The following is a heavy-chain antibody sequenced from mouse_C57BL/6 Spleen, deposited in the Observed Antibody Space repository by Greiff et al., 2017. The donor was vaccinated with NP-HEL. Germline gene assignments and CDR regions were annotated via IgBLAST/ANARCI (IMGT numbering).Heavy chain of an antibody. CDR2: IWRGGST. V-gene: IGHV2-5*01. CDR3: AKKGGNYPYAMDY. J-gene: IGHJ4*01. D-gene: IGHD1-1*01. Sequence: QVQLQQSGPGLVQPSQSLSITCTVSGFSLTSYGVHWVRQSPGKGLEWLGVIWRGGSTDYNAAFMSRLSITKDNSKSQVFFKMNSLQADDTAIYYCAKKGGNYPYAMDYWGQGTSVTVSS. CDR1: GFSLTSYG.